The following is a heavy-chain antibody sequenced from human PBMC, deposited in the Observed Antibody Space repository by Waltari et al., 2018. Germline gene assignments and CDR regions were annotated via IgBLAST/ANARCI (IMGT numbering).Heavy chain of an antibody. V-gene: IGHV2-5*01. CDR3: AHTLAETYLDY. CDR1: GFSLRTSGVG. Sequence: QITLKESGPTLVKPTQTLTLTCTFSGFSLRTSGVGVGWIRQPPGKALEWLALIYWNDDKRYSPSLKSRLTITKDTSKNQVVLTMTNMDPVDTATYYCAHTLAETYLDYWGQGTLVTVSS. J-gene: IGHJ4*02. CDR2: IYWNDDK. D-gene: IGHD6-6*01.